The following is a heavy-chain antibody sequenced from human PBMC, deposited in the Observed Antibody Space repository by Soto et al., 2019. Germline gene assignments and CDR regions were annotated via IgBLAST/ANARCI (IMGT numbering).Heavy chain of an antibody. CDR1: GGTFSTSA. CDR2: IMPVFATP. CDR3: ARDKDRQPLGGNYDSILDV. D-gene: IGHD1-7*01. Sequence: QVQLVQSGAEVKKPGSSVKVSCKASGGTFSTSAISWVRQAPGQGLEWVGGIMPVFATPDYAQKFQGRVTLSADESTTTAYLELTRLTTVGTAVYYCARDKDRQPLGGNYDSILDVWGQGTGIIVPS. V-gene: IGHV1-69*12. J-gene: IGHJ6*02.